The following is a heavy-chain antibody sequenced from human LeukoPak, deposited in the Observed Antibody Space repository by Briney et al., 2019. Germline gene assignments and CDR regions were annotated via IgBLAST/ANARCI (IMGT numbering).Heavy chain of an antibody. Sequence: GGSLRLSCAASGFTFSTFAMIWVRQPPGKGLEWVSVISGSGETTFYADSVRGRFTISRDNFKSTLYLQMTSLRAEDTGVYYCAKKIDSGSYPLDYWGQGTLVTISS. J-gene: IGHJ4*02. D-gene: IGHD3-10*01. CDR1: GFTFSTFA. V-gene: IGHV3-23*01. CDR2: ISGSGETT. CDR3: AKKIDSGSYPLDY.